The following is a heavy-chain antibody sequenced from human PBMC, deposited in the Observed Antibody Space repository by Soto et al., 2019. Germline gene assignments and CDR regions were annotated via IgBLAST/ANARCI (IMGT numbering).Heavy chain of an antibody. Sequence: SETLSLTCTVSGGSISSGDYYWSWIRQPPGKGLEWIGYIYYSGSTYYNPSLKSRVTISVDTSKNQFSLKLSSVAAADTAVYYCARGRHYGSGSPEAFDIWGQGTMVTVSS. V-gene: IGHV4-30-4*01. D-gene: IGHD3-10*01. J-gene: IGHJ3*02. CDR1: GGSISSGDYY. CDR3: ARGRHYGSGSPEAFDI. CDR2: IYYSGST.